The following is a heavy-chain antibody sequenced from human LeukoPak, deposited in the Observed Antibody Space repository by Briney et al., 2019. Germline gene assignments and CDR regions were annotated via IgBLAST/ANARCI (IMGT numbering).Heavy chain of an antibody. Sequence: PGGSLRLSCAASGFTFSSYAMSWVRQAPGKGLEWVSAISGSGGSTYYADSVKGRFTISRDNSKNTLYLQMNSLRAEDTAVYYCAKALLDTTYSSSPPDYWGQGTLVTVSS. CDR2: ISGSGGST. D-gene: IGHD6-6*01. CDR1: GFTFSSYA. CDR3: AKALLDTTYSSSPPDY. V-gene: IGHV3-23*01. J-gene: IGHJ4*02.